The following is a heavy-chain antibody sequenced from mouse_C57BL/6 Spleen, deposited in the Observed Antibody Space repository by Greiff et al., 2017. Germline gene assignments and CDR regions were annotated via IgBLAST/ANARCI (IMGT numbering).Heavy chain of an antibody. CDR1: GYAFSSSW. Sequence: QVQLQQSGPELVKPGASVKISCKASGYAFSSSWMNWVKQRPGKGLEWIGRIYPGDGDTNYNAKFKGKATLTADKSSSTAYMQLSSLTSEDSAVYFCARSGYSKGDFDYWGQGTTLTVSS. V-gene: IGHV1-82*01. CDR2: IYPGDGDT. J-gene: IGHJ2*01. CDR3: ARSGYSKGDFDY. D-gene: IGHD2-5*01.